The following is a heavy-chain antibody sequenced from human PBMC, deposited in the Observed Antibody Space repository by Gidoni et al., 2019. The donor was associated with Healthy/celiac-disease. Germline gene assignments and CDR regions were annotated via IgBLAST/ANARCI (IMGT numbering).Heavy chain of an antibody. CDR3: ARSNRKGDYLRVWSYY. D-gene: IGHD4-17*01. Sequence: QVQLVQSGAEVKKPGSSVKVSCKASGGTFSSYAISWVRKAPGQGLEWMGGLIPSFGTANYAQKFQGRVTITADESTSTAYMELSSLRSEDTAVYYCARSNRKGDYLRVWSYYWGQGTLVTVSS. CDR2: LIPSFGTA. V-gene: IGHV1-69*01. CDR1: GGTFSSYA. J-gene: IGHJ4*02.